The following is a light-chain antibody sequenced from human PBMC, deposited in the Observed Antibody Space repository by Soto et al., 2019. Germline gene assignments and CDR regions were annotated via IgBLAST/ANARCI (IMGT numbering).Light chain of an antibody. CDR3: QQYGSSPGIT. J-gene: IGKJ5*01. CDR1: QSVSSSY. V-gene: IGKV3-20*01. CDR2: GAS. Sequence: EIVLTQSPGTLSLSPGERATLSCRASQSVSSSYLAWYQQKPGQAPRLLIYGASGRATGIPDRFSGSGSGTEFTLTISRLEPEDFAVYYCQQYGSSPGITFGQGTRLEIK.